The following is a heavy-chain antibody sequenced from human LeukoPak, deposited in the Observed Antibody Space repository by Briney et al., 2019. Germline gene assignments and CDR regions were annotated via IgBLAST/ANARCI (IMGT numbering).Heavy chain of an antibody. J-gene: IGHJ4*02. CDR3: ARDWGIAVAGPGF. D-gene: IGHD6-19*01. Sequence: ASVKVSCKASGYTFTGYGISRVRQPPGQGLEWMGWISPYNSNTNYAQNLQGRVTMTTDTSTSTAYMELRSLRSDDTAVYYCARDWGIAVAGPGFWGQGTLVTVSS. V-gene: IGHV1-18*01. CDR1: GYTFTGYG. CDR2: ISPYNSNT.